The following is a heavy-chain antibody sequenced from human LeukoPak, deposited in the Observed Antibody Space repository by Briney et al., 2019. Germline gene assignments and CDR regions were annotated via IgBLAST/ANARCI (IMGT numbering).Heavy chain of an antibody. Sequence: ASVKVSCKASGYTFTSYGISWVRQAPGQGLEWLGWISAYNGNTNFAQKIQGRVTMTPDTSTSTAYMELRSLRSDDTAVYYCARALSDDFWSFYQGYWGQGTLVTVSS. D-gene: IGHD3-3*01. CDR1: GYTFTSYG. J-gene: IGHJ4*02. V-gene: IGHV1-18*01. CDR3: ARALSDDFWSFYQGY. CDR2: ISAYNGNT.